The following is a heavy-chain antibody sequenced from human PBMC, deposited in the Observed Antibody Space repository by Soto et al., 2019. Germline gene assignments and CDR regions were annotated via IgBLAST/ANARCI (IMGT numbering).Heavy chain of an antibody. CDR2: ISSSSSYI. CDR3: ARELGQKFDY. CDR1: GFTFSSYS. Sequence: EVQLVESGGGLVKPGGSLRLSCAASGFTFSSYSMNWVHQAPGKGLEWVSSISSSSSYIYYADSVKGRFTISRDNAKNSLYLQMNSLRAEDTAVYYCARELGQKFDYWGQGTLVTVSS. V-gene: IGHV3-21*01. J-gene: IGHJ4*02.